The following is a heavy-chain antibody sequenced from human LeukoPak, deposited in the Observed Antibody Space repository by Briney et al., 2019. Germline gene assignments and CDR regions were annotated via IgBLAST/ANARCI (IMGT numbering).Heavy chain of an antibody. Sequence: ASVKVSCKASGYTFTSYDINWVRQATGQGLEWMGWMNPNSGNTGYAQKFQGRVTITRNTSISTAYMELSNLRSEATAVYYCARGPRYGSVYFDYWGQGTLVTVSS. CDR1: GYTFTSYD. J-gene: IGHJ4*02. CDR3: ARGPRYGSVYFDY. V-gene: IGHV1-8*03. D-gene: IGHD4-17*01. CDR2: MNPNSGNT.